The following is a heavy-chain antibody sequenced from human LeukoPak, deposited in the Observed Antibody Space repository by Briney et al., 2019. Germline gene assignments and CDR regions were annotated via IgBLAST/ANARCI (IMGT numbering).Heavy chain of an antibody. V-gene: IGHV3-53*01. CDR1: GFTVSSNY. CDR3: ARVKAGYYYYMDV. D-gene: IGHD3-10*01. J-gene: IGHJ6*03. Sequence: GGSLRLSCVASGFTVSSNYMSWVRQAPGKGLEWVSVIYSGGSTYYADSVKGRFTISRDNSKNTLYLQMNSLRAEDTAMYYCARVKAGYYYYMDVWGKGTTVTVSS. CDR2: IYSGGST.